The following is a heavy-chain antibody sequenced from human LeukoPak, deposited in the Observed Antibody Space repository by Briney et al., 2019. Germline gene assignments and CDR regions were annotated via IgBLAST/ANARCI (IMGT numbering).Heavy chain of an antibody. CDR3: ARLGGYDDFDY. V-gene: IGHV4-59*08. D-gene: IGHD5-12*01. Sequence: PSETLSLTCNVSGPSLSLNYCSWIRQPPGKGLEWIGNAYYSGSTNYNPSLKSRVTISVDMFRNQFSLRLSSVTAADTAVYYCARLGGYDDFDYWGQGTLVTVSS. J-gene: IGHJ4*02. CDR2: AYYSGST. CDR1: GPSLSLNY.